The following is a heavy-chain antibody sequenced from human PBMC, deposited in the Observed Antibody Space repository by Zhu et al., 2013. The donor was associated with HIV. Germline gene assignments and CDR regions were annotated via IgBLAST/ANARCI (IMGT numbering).Heavy chain of an antibody. CDR2: INAGNGKT. V-gene: IGHV1-3*01. Sequence: QVQLVQSGAEVKKPGASVKVSCKASGYTFTDYAMYWVRQAPGQRLEWMGWINAGNGKTKYSRNFQGRVTITRDTSANTAYMELSSLTSEDTAMYYCARSSENTGLGYWGQGTLVTVSS. CDR3: ARSSENTGLGY. CDR1: GYTFTDYA. D-gene: IGHD5-18*01. J-gene: IGHJ4*02.